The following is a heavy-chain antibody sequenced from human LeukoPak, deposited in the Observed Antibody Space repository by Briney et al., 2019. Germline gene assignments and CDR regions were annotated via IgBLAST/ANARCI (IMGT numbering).Heavy chain of an antibody. D-gene: IGHD3-10*01. CDR1: GGSISSYY. CDR2: IFYSGST. CDR3: AKSNGYGLVDI. Sequence: ASETLSLTCTVSGGSISSYYWGWIRQPPGKGLEWIGNIFYSGSTYYSPSLKSRVTISLDTSRNQFSLKLTSVTAADTAVYYCAKSNGYGLVDIWGQGTMVTVSS. J-gene: IGHJ3*02. V-gene: IGHV4-39*07.